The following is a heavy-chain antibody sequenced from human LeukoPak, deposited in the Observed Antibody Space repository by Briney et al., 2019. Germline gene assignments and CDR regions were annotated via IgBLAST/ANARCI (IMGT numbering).Heavy chain of an antibody. V-gene: IGHV3-66*03. D-gene: IGHD4-17*01. CDR2: IRDSGET. Sequence: GGSLRLSCAGSGFSVSNYYMSWVRQAPGKGLEWVSLIRDSGETFHADSVKGRFTISRDNSKNTMYLQMNRLRVEDTAVYFCARDRAVTQDWVEFDPWGQGTLVTVSS. CDR1: GFSVSNYY. CDR3: ARDRAVTQDWVEFDP. J-gene: IGHJ5*02.